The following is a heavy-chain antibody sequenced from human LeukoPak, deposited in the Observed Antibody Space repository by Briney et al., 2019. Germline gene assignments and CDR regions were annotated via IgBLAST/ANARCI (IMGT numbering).Heavy chain of an antibody. J-gene: IGHJ4*02. V-gene: IGHV3-48*02. CDR2: ISSSSSTI. Sequence: GGSLRLSCAASGFTFSSYSMNWVRQAPGKGLEWVSYISSSSSTIYYADSVKGRFTISRDNAKNSLYLQMNSLREEDTAVYYCARDLSYYYDSSGYYFPGGDYWGQGTLVTVSS. D-gene: IGHD3-22*01. CDR1: GFTFSSYS. CDR3: ARDLSYYYDSSGYYFPGGDY.